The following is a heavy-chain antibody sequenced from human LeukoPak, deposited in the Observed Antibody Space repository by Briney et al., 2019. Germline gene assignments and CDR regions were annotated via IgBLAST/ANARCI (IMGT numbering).Heavy chain of an antibody. J-gene: IGHJ4*02. D-gene: IGHD6-13*01. Sequence: GASVKVSCKASGYTFTSYDINWVRQATGQGLEWMGWMNPNSGNTGYAQKFQGRVTMTRNTSISTAYMELSRLRSDDTAVYYCARDIAAAGTFDYWGQGTLVTVSS. V-gene: IGHV1-8*01. CDR2: MNPNSGNT. CDR1: GYTFTSYD. CDR3: ARDIAAAGTFDY.